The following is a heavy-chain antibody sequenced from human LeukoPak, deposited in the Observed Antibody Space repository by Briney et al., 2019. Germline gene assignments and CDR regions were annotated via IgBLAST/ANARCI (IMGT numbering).Heavy chain of an antibody. J-gene: IGHJ6*02. D-gene: IGHD3-9*01. Sequence: ASVKVSCKASGYTFTGYYMHWVRQAPGQGLEWMGWINPNSGGTNYAQKFQGRVTMTRDTSISTAYMELSRLRSDDTAVYYFSIEQNTEYDILTGYYRDTYYYYGMDVWGQGTTVTVSS. V-gene: IGHV1-2*02. CDR1: GYTFTGYY. CDR2: INPNSGGT. CDR3: SIEQNTEYDILTGYYRDTYYYYGMDV.